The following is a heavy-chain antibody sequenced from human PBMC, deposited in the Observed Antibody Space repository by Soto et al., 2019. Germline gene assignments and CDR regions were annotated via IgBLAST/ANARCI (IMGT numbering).Heavy chain of an antibody. V-gene: IGHV6-1*01. Sequence: QTVSLTGFISGSSVTGNTAGWNLITLSPSRGLEWLGRTYYTSKWYYDYAGSVKGRMTINPDTSRNQFSLQLNSVSPEDTAVYYGASGMLVRGAYSVDVWGQGTTVTVSS. CDR2: TYYTSKWYY. D-gene: IGHD3-10*01. CDR1: GSSVTGNTAG. J-gene: IGHJ6*02. CDR3: ASGMLVRGAYSVDV.